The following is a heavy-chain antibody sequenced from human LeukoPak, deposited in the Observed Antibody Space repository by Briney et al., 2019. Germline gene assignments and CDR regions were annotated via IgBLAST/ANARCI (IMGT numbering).Heavy chain of an antibody. D-gene: IGHD4-17*01. J-gene: IGHJ4*02. CDR3: ARRRDDYGAYFDY. CDR2: IYTSGST. Sequence: PSETLSLTCTVSGGSISSGSYYWSWIRQPAGKGLEWIGRIYTSGSTYYNPSLNSRVTISLDTSKNQVSLRLTSVTAADTALYYCARRRDDYGAYFDYWGQGILVTVSS. CDR1: GGSISSGSYY. V-gene: IGHV4-61*02.